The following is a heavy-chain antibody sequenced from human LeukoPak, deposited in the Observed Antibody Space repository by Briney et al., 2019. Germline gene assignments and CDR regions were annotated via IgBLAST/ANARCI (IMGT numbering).Heavy chain of an antibody. V-gene: IGHV1-69*05. J-gene: IGHJ3*02. CDR1: GGTFSSYA. Sequence: SVKVSCKASGGTFSSYAISWVRQAPGQGLEWMGGIIPIFGTANYAQKFQGRVTITTDESTSTAYMELSSLRSEDTAVYYCARVVLQGIVVVPAAFDIWGQGTMVTVSS. CDR2: IIPIFGTA. CDR3: ARVVLQGIVVVPAAFDI. D-gene: IGHD2-2*01.